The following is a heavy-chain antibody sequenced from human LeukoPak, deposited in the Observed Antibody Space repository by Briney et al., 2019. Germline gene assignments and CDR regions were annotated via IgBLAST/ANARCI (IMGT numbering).Heavy chain of an antibody. Sequence: GGSLRLSCARAGFIFNNYATRSVRQAPGKGLEWVSGISVNGGGIDYADSVKGRFTISRDNAKNSLYLQMNSLRAEDTALYYCARRARYCRGASWSSEVYYFDNWGQGTLVTVSS. CDR1: GFIFNNYA. CDR3: ARRARYCRGASWSSEVYYFDN. V-gene: IGHV3-9*01. D-gene: IGHD2-15*01. J-gene: IGHJ4*02. CDR2: ISVNGGGI.